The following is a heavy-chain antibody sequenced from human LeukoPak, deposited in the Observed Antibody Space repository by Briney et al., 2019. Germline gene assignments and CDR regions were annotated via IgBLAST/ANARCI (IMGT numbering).Heavy chain of an antibody. D-gene: IGHD2-15*01. Sequence: GGSLRLSCAASGFTFSSYAMSWVRQAPGKGLEWVSAISGSGGSTYYADSVKGRFTISRDNSKNTLYLQMNSLRAEDTAVYYCARMVYCSGGSCYDRYFDYWGQGTLVTVSS. V-gene: IGHV3-23*01. CDR2: ISGSGGST. CDR3: ARMVYCSGGSCYDRYFDY. J-gene: IGHJ4*02. CDR1: GFTFSSYA.